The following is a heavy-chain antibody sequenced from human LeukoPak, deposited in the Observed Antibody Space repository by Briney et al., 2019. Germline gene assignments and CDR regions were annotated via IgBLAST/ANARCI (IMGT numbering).Heavy chain of an antibody. V-gene: IGHV3-30*18. CDR3: AKDRGIVVVPAAHYGMDV. J-gene: IGHJ6*02. CDR2: ISYDGSNK. Sequence: GGSLRLSCAASGFTFSSYGMHWVRQAPGKGLEWVAVISYDGSNKYYADSVKGRFTISRDNSKNTLYLQMNSLRAEDTAVYYCAKDRGIVVVPAAHYGMDVWGQGTTVTVSS. D-gene: IGHD2-2*01. CDR1: GFTFSSYG.